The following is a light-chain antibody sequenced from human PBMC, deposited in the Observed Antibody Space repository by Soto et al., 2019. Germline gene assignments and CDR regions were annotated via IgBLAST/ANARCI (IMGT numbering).Light chain of an antibody. Sequence: SVLTQPPSVCAAPGQKVIISCSGSSFNIGNNYVSWYQQLPGTAPKLLIYDNNKRPSGIPDRFSGSKSGTSATLAITGLQTADEADYYCGAWESSLNPYVFGTGTKVTVL. J-gene: IGLJ1*01. V-gene: IGLV1-51*01. CDR3: GAWESSLNPYV. CDR2: DNN. CDR1: SFNIGNNY.